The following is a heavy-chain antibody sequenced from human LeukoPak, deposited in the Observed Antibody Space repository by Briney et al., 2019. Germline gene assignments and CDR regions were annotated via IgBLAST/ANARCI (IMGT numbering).Heavy chain of an antibody. D-gene: IGHD6-13*01. CDR1: GYTFTSYA. CDR2: INAGNGNT. J-gene: IGHJ4*02. CDR3: ARIAAAGINYFDY. V-gene: IGHV1-3*01. Sequence: ASVKVSCKASGYTFTSYAMHWVRQAPGQRLEWMGWINAGNGNTKYSQKFQGRVTITRDTSASTAYMELSSLRSEDTAVYYCARIAAAGINYFDYWGQGTLITVSS.